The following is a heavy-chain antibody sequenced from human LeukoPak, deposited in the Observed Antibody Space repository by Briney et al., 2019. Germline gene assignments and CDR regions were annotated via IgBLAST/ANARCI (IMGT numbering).Heavy chain of an antibody. Sequence: SETLSLTCAVYGGSISGYYWSWIRQPPGKGLEWIGEINHSGSTNYNPSLKSRVTISVDTSKNQFFLKLSSVTAADTAVYYCARQGSSWYYRAEGLYYFDYWGQGTLVTVSS. CDR1: GGSISGYY. J-gene: IGHJ4*02. V-gene: IGHV4-34*01. CDR2: INHSGST. CDR3: ARQGSSWYYRAEGLYYFDY. D-gene: IGHD6-13*01.